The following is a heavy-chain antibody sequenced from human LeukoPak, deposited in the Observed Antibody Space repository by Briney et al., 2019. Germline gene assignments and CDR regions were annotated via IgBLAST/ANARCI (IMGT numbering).Heavy chain of an antibody. V-gene: IGHV5-51*01. CDR2: IYPGDSDT. Sequence: GESLKISCKGSGYSFTSYWIGWVRQMPGKGLEWMGIIYPGDSDTRYSPSFQGQVTISADKSINTAYLQWSSLRASDTAMSYCARLRCSGGSCYIDYWGQGTLVTVSS. CDR1: GYSFTSYW. D-gene: IGHD2-15*01. CDR3: ARLRCSGGSCYIDY. J-gene: IGHJ4*02.